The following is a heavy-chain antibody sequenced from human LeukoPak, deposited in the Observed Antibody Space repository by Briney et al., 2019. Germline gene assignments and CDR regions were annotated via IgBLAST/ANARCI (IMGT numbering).Heavy chain of an antibody. CDR1: GGSFSGYH. D-gene: IGHD5-12*01. Sequence: PSETLSLTCAVYGGSFSGYHWTWVRQAPGKGLEWIGEINHSGGTNYNPSLKSRVTISVDTSKNQFSLKPSSVTAADTAVYYCARGLYPDILGRHFDYWGRGTLVTVSS. CDR2: INHSGGT. CDR3: ARGLYPDILGRHFDY. V-gene: IGHV4-34*01. J-gene: IGHJ4*02.